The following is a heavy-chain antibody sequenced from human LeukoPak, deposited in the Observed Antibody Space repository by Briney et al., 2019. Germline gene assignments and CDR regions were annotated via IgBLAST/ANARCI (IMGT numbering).Heavy chain of an antibody. CDR1: GFTVSSNY. Sequence: GGSLRLSCAASGFTVSSNYMSWVRQAPGKGLEWVSLIYSAGTTYYADSVKGRFTISRDNSKNTLLLQMSSLRADDTAVYYCARDLPLDYWGQGTLVTVSS. V-gene: IGHV3-66*01. CDR2: IYSAGTT. CDR3: ARDLPLDY. J-gene: IGHJ4*02.